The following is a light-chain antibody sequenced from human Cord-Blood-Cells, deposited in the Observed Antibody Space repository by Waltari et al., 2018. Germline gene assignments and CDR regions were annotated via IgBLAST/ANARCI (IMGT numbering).Light chain of an antibody. CDR1: SSDVGGDHY. CDR2: DVS. CDR3: SSYTSSSTWV. Sequence: SALTQPASVSGSPGQSLTLSRTGPSSDVGGDHYVSWYQQHPGKAPKLMISDVSNRPSGFSNRFSGSKSGNTASLTISGLQAEDEADYYCSSYTSSSTWVFGGGTKLTVL. J-gene: IGLJ3*02. V-gene: IGLV2-14*01.